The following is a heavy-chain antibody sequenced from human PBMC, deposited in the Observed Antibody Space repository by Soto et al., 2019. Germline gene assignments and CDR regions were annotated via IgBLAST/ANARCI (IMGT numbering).Heavy chain of an antibody. CDR2: IYPGDSDT. V-gene: IGHV5-51*03. Sequence: EVQLVQSGAEVKKPGESMKIYCNGSGYSFTSYWIGWVRQMPGKGLEWMGIIYPGDSDTRYSPSFQGQVTISADKSISTAYLQWSSLKASDTAMYYCARLKRDGHNYSPLYYWGQGTLVTVSS. CDR3: ARLKRDGHNYSPLYY. J-gene: IGHJ4*02. D-gene: IGHD5-12*01. CDR1: GYSFTSYW.